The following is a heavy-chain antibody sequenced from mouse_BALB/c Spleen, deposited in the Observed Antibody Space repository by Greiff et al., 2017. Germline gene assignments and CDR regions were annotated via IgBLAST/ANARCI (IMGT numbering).Heavy chain of an antibody. CDR2: INSNGGST. CDR3: AGDRGGCFDY. CDR1: GFTFSSYG. J-gene: IGHJ2*01. Sequence: EVKVVESGGGLVQPGGSLKLSCAASGFTFSSYGMSWVRQTPDKRLELVATINSNGGSTYYPDSVKGRFTISRDNAKNTLYLQMSSLKSEDTAMYYCAGDRGGCFDYWGQGTTLTVSS. V-gene: IGHV5-6-3*01.